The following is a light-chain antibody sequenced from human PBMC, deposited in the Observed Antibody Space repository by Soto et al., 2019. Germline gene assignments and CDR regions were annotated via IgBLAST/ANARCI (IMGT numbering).Light chain of an antibody. V-gene: IGKV3-15*01. CDR2: GAS. CDR3: QEYNYWHPIT. Sequence: IVMTQSPGTLSVSPGERAALYCRASQNIGNKVGWYQQKPGQAPRLLIYGASTRATSIPVRFSGSGSGTEFTLTITSLQSEDSAVYYCQEYNYWHPITFGGGTKVDI. J-gene: IGKJ4*01. CDR1: QNIGNK.